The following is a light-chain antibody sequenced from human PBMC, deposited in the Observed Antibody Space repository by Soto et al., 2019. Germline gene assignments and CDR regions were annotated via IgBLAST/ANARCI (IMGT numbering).Light chain of an antibody. CDR2: GAS. CDR3: QQYGSSPQT. CDR1: QSVSSIY. V-gene: IGKV3-20*01. J-gene: IGKJ1*01. Sequence: EIELTQSPGTLSLSPGERATLSCRASQSVSSIYLAWYQQKPGQAPRLLIYGASSRATGIPDRFSGSGSGTDFTLTISRLETEDFAVYYCQQYGSSPQTFGQGTKVDIK.